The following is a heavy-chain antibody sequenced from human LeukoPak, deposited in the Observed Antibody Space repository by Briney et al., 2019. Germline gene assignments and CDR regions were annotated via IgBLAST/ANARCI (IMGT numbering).Heavy chain of an antibody. J-gene: IGHJ4*02. CDR2: ISGSGGST. CDR1: GFTFSRYG. CDR3: ARSFLGGNAFDY. V-gene: IGHV3-23*01. Sequence: GGSLRLSCAASGFTFSRYGMSWVRQAPGKGPEWVSAISGSGGSTYYADSVKGRFTISRDNAKNTLSLQMNSLRAEDTAVYYCARSFLGGNAFDYWGQGTLVTVSS. D-gene: IGHD4-23*01.